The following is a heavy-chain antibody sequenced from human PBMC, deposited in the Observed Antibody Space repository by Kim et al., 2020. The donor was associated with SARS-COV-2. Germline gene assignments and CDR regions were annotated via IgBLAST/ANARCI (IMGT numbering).Heavy chain of an antibody. CDR3: ARVRGSSGYMGYYYYGMDV. CDR2: IYYSGST. V-gene: IGHV4-39*07. CDR1: GGSISSSSYY. J-gene: IGHJ6*02. D-gene: IGHD3-22*01. Sequence: SETLSLTCTVSGGSISSSSYYWGWIRQPPGKGLEWIGSIYYSGSTYYNPSLKSRVTISVDTSKNQFSLKLSSVTAADTAVYYCARVRGSSGYMGYYYYGMDVWGQGTTVTVSS.